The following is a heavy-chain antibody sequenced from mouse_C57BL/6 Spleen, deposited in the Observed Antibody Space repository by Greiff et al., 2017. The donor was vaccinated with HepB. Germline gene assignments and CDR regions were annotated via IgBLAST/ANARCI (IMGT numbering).Heavy chain of an antibody. CDR3: ARLEVYDGRLYAMDY. CDR2: INPSTGGT. V-gene: IGHV1-42*01. J-gene: IGHJ4*01. CDR1: GYSFTGYY. D-gene: IGHD2-3*01. Sequence: EVQLQQSGPELVKPGASVKISCKASGYSFTGYYMNWVKQSPEKSLEWIGEINPSTGGTTYNQKFKAKATLTVDKSSSTAYMQLKSLTSEDSAVYYCARLEVYDGRLYAMDYWGQGTSVTVSS.